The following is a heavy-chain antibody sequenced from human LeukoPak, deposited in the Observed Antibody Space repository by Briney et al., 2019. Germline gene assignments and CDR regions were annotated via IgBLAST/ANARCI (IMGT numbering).Heavy chain of an antibody. CDR2: IYVGGST. D-gene: IGHD3-10*01. J-gene: IGHJ4*02. Sequence: GGSLRLSCAASGIAVSNNYMNWVRQAPGKGLEWVSLIYVGGSTYYADSVKGRFTISRDNSKNTLYLQMNSLRAEDTALYYCAKGLPGFGDLLDVWNYWGQGILVTVSS. CDR3: AKGLPGFGDLLDVWNY. V-gene: IGHV3-53*01. CDR1: GIAVSNNY.